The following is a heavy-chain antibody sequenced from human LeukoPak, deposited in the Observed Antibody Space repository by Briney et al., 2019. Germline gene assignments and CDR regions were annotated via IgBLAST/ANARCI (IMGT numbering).Heavy chain of an antibody. D-gene: IGHD3-22*01. Sequence: SETLSLTCTVSGDSISSTSSYWGWIRQPPGKGLEWIGSAYYSGSTYYNPSLKSRVTISVDTSKNQFSLKLSSVTAADTAVYYCARIKGEGPFYYDSSGFDYWGQGTLVTVSS. V-gene: IGHV4-39*07. J-gene: IGHJ4*02. CDR3: ARIKGEGPFYYDSSGFDY. CDR1: GDSISSTSSY. CDR2: AYYSGST.